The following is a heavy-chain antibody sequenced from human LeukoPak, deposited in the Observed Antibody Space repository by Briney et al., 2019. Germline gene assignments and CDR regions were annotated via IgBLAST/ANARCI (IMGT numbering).Heavy chain of an antibody. J-gene: IGHJ4*02. CDR3: AIDSGYSGYSDY. D-gene: IGHD5-12*01. CDR1: GFTFSDYY. CDR2: ISSSSSYT. Sequence: PGGSLRLSCAHSGFTFSDYYMSWIRQAPGKGLEWVSYISSSSSYTDYADSVKGRLTISRDNAKNSLNLQMNSLRAEDTAVYYCAIDSGYSGYSDYWGQGTLVTVSS. V-gene: IGHV3-11*05.